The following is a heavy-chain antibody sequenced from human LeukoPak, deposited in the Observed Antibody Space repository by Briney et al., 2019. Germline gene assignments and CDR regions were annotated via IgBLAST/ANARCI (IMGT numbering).Heavy chain of an antibody. CDR1: GFTVSTNY. V-gene: IGHV3-66*01. D-gene: IGHD6-13*01. CDR3: AAGYSSSWYGSEEYDY. Sequence: GGSLRLSCAASGFTVSTNYMSWVRQAPGKGLEWVSVIYSGGSTNYADYVKGRFTISRDNSKNTLYLQMNSLRAEDTAVYYCAAGYSSSWYGSEEYDYWGQGTLVTVSS. J-gene: IGHJ4*02. CDR2: IYSGGST.